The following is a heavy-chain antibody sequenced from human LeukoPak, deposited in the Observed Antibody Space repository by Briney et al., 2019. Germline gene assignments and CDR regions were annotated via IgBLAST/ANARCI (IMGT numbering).Heavy chain of an antibody. V-gene: IGHV3-33*01. CDR1: GFTFSTYG. CDR2: IWYDGSNK. J-gene: IGHJ5*02. CDR3: ARGKYCSSTGCIGDYFDP. D-gene: IGHD2-2*01. Sequence: PGGSLRLSCAASGFTFSTYGMHWVRQAPGKGLEWVALIWYDGSNKYSTDSVRGRFTISRDNSKNTLYLQMNSLRAEDTAVYYCARGKYCSSTGCIGDYFDPWGQGTLVTVSS.